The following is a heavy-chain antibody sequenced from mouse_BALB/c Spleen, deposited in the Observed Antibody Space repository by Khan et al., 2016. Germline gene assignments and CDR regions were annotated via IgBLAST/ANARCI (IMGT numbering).Heavy chain of an antibody. CDR2: IKYSGST. Sequence: EVQLQESGPGLVKPSQSLSLTCTVTGYSITSDYAWNWIRQFPGNKLGWMGYIKYSGSTTYNPSLKSRISITRDTSKNQFFLQLKSVTTEDTATYYCARVPTATRYFDVWGAGTTVTVSS. CDR3: ARVPTATRYFDV. V-gene: IGHV3-2*02. CDR1: GYSITSDYA. D-gene: IGHD1-2*01. J-gene: IGHJ1*01.